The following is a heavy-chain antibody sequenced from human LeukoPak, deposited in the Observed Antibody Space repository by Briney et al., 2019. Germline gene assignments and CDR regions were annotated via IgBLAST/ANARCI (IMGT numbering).Heavy chain of an antibody. D-gene: IGHD6-13*01. CDR1: GFAFSSSW. Sequence: GGSLRLSCAASGFAFSSSWMHWVRQAPGKGLVWVSRINSDGSTTSYADSVKGRFTISRDNAKNTLYLQMNSLRAEDTAVYYCSRGLYSSTLGYWGQGTLVTVSS. V-gene: IGHV3-74*01. J-gene: IGHJ4*02. CDR3: SRGLYSSTLGY. CDR2: INSDGSTT.